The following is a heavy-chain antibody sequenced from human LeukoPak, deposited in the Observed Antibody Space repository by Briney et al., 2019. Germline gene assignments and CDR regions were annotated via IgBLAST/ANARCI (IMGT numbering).Heavy chain of an antibody. J-gene: IGHJ4*02. CDR2: IYYSGST. CDR3: VRSPEGPFDY. D-gene: IGHD1-14*01. Sequence: PSETLSLTCTVSGGSISSHYWSWIRQPPGKGLEWIGYIYYSGSTNYNPSLKSRVTISVDTSKNQFSLKLSSVTAADTAVYYSVRSPEGPFDYWGQGTLVTVSS. V-gene: IGHV4-59*11. CDR1: GGSISSHY.